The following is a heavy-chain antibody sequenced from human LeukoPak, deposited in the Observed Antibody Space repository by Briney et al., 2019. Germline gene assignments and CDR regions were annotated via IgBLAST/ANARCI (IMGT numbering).Heavy chain of an antibody. CDR3: ARGYEWPFDY. D-gene: IGHD3-3*01. CDR2: IYYSGST. CDR1: GGSISSGGYY. J-gene: IGHJ4*02. Sequence: SETLSLTCTVSGGSISSGGYYWSWIRQHPGEGLEWIGYIYYSGSTYYNPSLKSRVTISVDTSKNQFSLKLSSVTAADTAVYYCARGYEWPFDYWGQGTLVTVSS. V-gene: IGHV4-31*03.